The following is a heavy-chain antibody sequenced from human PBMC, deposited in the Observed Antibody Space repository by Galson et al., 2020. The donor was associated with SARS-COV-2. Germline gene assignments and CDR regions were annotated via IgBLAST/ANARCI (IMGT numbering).Heavy chain of an antibody. J-gene: IGHJ4*02. Sequence: GGSLRLSCEASGFGFSYYWMSWVRQAPGRGLEWVANIKHDGSEKYYVDSVKGRFTISRDNPKNSLYLQMNNLRVEDTAVYHCARVDCSGGSCYPCIYWGLGPRVTVSS. CDR1: GFGFSYYW. CDR3: ARVDCSGGSCYPCIY. V-gene: IGHV3-7*03. D-gene: IGHD2-15*01. CDR2: IKHDGSEK.